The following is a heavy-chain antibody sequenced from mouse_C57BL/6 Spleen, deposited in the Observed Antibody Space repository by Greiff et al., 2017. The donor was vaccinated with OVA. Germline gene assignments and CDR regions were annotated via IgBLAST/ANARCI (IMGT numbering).Heavy chain of an antibody. V-gene: IGHV1-18*01. J-gene: IGHJ2*01. CDR1: GYTFTSYW. CDR2: INPNNGGT. Sequence: VQLQQPGAELVKPGASVKMSCKASGYTFTSYWITWVKQSHGKSLEWIGDINPNNGGTIYNQKFKGKATLTVDKSSSTAYMELRSLTSEDTAVYYCATGDYWGQGTTLTVSS. CDR3: ATGDY.